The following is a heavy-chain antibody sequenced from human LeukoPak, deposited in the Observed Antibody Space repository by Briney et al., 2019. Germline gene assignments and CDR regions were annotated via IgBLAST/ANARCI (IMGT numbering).Heavy chain of an antibody. Sequence: GSLRLSCAASGFTFSSSWMHWVRQAPGKGLVWVSRINGDGSSTSYADSVEGRVTISRDNAKNSLYLQMNSLRAEDTAVYYCARVDVDGFDYWGQGTLVTVSS. V-gene: IGHV3-74*01. CDR3: ARVDVDGFDY. CDR2: INGDGSST. J-gene: IGHJ4*02. CDR1: GFTFSSSW. D-gene: IGHD2-15*01.